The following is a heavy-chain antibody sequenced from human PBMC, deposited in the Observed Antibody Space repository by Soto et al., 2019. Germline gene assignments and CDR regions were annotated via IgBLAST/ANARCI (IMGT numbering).Heavy chain of an antibody. D-gene: IGHD2-2*01. V-gene: IGHV3-23*01. CDR2: IIDSGGST. Sequence: EVQLLESGGGLVQPGGSLRLSCAASGFTFSSYAMSWVRQAPGKGLEWVSGIIDSGGSTYYADSVKGRFTISRDNSKNTLYLQMTSLRAEDTAVYYCAKGDIVVVPAAVAAVDYWGQGTLVTVYS. CDR1: GFTFSSYA. CDR3: AKGDIVVVPAAVAAVDY. J-gene: IGHJ4*02.